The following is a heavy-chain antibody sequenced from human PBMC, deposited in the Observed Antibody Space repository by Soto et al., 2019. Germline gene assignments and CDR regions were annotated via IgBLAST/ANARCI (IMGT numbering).Heavy chain of an antibody. D-gene: IGHD3-3*01. Sequence: SETLCITCTFSVGSVRIRNYYWAWIRQPPGKGMEWIGSLRYGGNTYSNPSLKSRLTISVDTSNNHISLRLSSVTAADTAIYYCATGNIDFWSGYKYFYYGMDVWGQGTTVTVSS. J-gene: IGHJ6*01. V-gene: IGHV4-39*02. CDR1: VGSVRIRNYY. CDR2: LRYGGNT. CDR3: ATGNIDFWSGYKYFYYGMDV.